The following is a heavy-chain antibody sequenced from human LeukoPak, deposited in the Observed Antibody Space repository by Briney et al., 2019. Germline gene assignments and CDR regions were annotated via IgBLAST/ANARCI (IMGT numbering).Heavy chain of an antibody. CDR3: ARARTTYRYSSGWYFDY. J-gene: IGHJ4*02. D-gene: IGHD6-19*01. CDR1: GGSISSGDYY. CDR2: IYYSGST. Sequence: SETLSLTCTVPGGSISSGDYYWSWIRQPPGKVLEWIGYIYYSGSTYYNPSLKSRVTISVDTSKNQFSLKLSSVTAADTAVYYCARARTTYRYSSGWYFDYWGQGTLVTVSS. V-gene: IGHV4-30-4*08.